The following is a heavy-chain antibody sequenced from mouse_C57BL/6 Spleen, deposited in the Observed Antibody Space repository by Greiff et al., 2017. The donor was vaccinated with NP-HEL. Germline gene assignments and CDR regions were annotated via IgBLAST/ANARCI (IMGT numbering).Heavy chain of an antibody. J-gene: IGHJ4*01. CDR1: GYAFSSYW. CDR2: IYPGDGDT. V-gene: IGHV1-80*01. D-gene: IGHD2-5*01. CDR3: ARSSNPSIAMDY. Sequence: QVQLKESGAELVKPGASVKISCKASGYAFSSYWMNWVKQRPGKGLEWIGQIYPGDGDTNYNGKFKGKATLTADKSSSTAYMQLSSLTSEDSAVYFCARSSNPSIAMDYWGQGTSGTVSS.